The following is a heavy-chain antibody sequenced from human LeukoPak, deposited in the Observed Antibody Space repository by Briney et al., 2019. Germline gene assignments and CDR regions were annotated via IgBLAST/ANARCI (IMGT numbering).Heavy chain of an antibody. Sequence: GGSLRLSCAASGFTLSNYWMIWVRQAPGKGLEWVGNIKQDGSEKRYADSVRGRFSTSRDNAQTSLYLQMNSLRAEDTAVYYCARASDPWLQLTWGQGTLVTVSS. D-gene: IGHD5-24*01. CDR1: GFTLSNYW. CDR2: IKQDGSEK. CDR3: ARASDPWLQLT. J-gene: IGHJ5*02. V-gene: IGHV3-7*05.